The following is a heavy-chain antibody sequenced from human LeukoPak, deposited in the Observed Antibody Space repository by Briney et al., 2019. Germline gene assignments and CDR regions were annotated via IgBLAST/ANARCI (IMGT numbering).Heavy chain of an antibody. Sequence: GGSLRLSCAASGFTFGSYEMNWVRQSPGKGLDWVSYIISSGSTIYYADSVKGRFTISRDNAKNSLYLQMNSLRAEDTAVYYCARDPKAVAGNYYYGMDVWGQGTTVTVSS. CDR2: IISSGSTI. CDR3: ARDPKAVAGNYYYGMDV. J-gene: IGHJ6*02. D-gene: IGHD6-19*01. CDR1: GFTFGSYE. V-gene: IGHV3-48*03.